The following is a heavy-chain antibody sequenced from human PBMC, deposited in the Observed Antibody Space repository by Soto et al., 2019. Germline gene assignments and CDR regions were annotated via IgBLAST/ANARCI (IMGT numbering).Heavy chain of an antibody. CDR3: ARDGIGGTVFRGYLDY. V-gene: IGHV3-33*01. Sequence: QEQLVESGGGVVQPGTSLRLSCAVPGGIFHGYGMHWVRQAPGKGLEWVAIIRFDGSNEEYADSVKGRFTISRDNFKNPLFLQMNTLGGEDTAVYYCARDGIGGTVFRGYLDYWGRGTVVTVSS. CDR1: GGIFHGYG. D-gene: IGHD1-7*01. J-gene: IGHJ4*02. CDR2: IRFDGSNE.